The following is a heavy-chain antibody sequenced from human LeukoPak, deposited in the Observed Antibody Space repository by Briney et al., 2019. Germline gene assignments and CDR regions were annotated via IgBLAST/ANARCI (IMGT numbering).Heavy chain of an antibody. V-gene: IGHV3-30*18. CDR1: GFTFRSYG. CDR2: ISYDGSRK. Sequence: GGSLRLSCAAPGFTFRSYGMHWVRQAPGKGLEWVAVISYDGSRKYYADSVKGRFTISRDNSKNTLYLQVNSLRAEDTAVYYCAKGGKWDVTPFDYWGQGTLVTVSS. J-gene: IGHJ4*02. D-gene: IGHD1-26*01. CDR3: AKGGKWDVTPFDY.